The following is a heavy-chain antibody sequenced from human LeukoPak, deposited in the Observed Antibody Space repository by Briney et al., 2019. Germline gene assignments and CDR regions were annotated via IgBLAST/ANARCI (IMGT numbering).Heavy chain of an antibody. V-gene: IGHV3-48*01. D-gene: IGHD2-15*01. Sequence: GGSLRLSCVASGFTFSSYSKNWVRQAPGKGPEWVSYISSSSTTIYYADSVKGRFTISRDNVQNSLYLQMNSLRAEDTAVYYCARDPDRGGGFDYWGQGTLVTVSS. CDR2: ISSSSTTI. CDR3: ARDPDRGGGFDY. CDR1: GFTFSSYS. J-gene: IGHJ4*02.